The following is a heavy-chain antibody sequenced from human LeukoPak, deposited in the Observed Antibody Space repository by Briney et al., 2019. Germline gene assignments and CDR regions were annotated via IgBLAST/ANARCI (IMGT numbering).Heavy chain of an antibody. V-gene: IGHV3-23*01. CDR1: GFTFNFYA. CDR3: AKNDVLGGDSSPSRPLDY. CDR2: VSSSGSST. D-gene: IGHD3-16*01. Sequence: GGSLRLSCAASGFTFNFYAMTWVRQAPGKGLEWLSTVSSSGSSTYYASSVKGRFTISRDNSKNTLYLQMNSLRAEDTAVYYCAKNDVLGGDSSPSRPLDYWGQGTLVTVSS. J-gene: IGHJ4*02.